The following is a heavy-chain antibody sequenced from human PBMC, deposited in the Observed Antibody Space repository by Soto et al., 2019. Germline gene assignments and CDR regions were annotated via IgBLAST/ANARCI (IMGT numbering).Heavy chain of an antibody. CDR2: IRSKVNTYAT. CDR1: GFTFSGSA. V-gene: IGHV3-73*02. J-gene: IGHJ5*02. D-gene: IGHD6-6*01. CDR3: TRFSMDSSSGWFDP. Sequence: EVQLVESRGDLVQPGGSLKVSCAASGFTFSGSAIHWVRQASGKGLEWVGRIRSKVNTYATAYAASVKGRFSISRDDSKNTAYLEMNSLKTEDTAVYYCTRFSMDSSSGWFDPWGQGTLVAVSS.